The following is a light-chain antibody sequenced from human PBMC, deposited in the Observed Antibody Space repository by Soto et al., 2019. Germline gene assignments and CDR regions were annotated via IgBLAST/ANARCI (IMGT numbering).Light chain of an antibody. V-gene: IGLV2-14*01. CDR3: CSYATGSVYV. Sequence: HSVLTQPASVSGSPGQSITISCTGTSSDVGGYNYVSWYQQHPGKVPKLMMFDVNNRPSGVSNRFSGSKSGNTASLTISGLQAEDEADYFCCSYATGSVYVFGTGTKLTVL. J-gene: IGLJ1*01. CDR2: DVN. CDR1: SSDVGGYNY.